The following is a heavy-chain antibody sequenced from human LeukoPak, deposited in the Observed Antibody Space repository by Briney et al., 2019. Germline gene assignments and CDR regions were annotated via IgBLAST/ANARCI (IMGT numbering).Heavy chain of an antibody. CDR2: VYSSGST. J-gene: IGHJ4*02. V-gene: IGHV4-61*08. Sequence: SETLSLTCSVSGGSADDGGYYWSWIRQPPGKGLEWIGHVYSSGSTMYNPSLKSRLTISLDKSKNQFSLILNSVIAADTAVYYCVRDNGFCDLWGQGTLVTVSS. CDR1: GGSADDGGYY. CDR3: VRDNGFCDL.